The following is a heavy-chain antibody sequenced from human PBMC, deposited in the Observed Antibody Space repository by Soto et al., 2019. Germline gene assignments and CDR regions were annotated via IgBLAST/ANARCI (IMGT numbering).Heavy chain of an antibody. CDR3: GLDY. J-gene: IGHJ4*02. Sequence: EVQLLESGGGLVQPGGSLRLSCAASGFTFSSYAMSWVRQAPGKGLEWVSAISGSGGSTYYADSVKGRFTISGDNSKNTRYLEMDSLSAGGTAVWYCGLDYWGQGTLVTVSS. CDR1: GFTFSSYA. V-gene: IGHV3-23*01. CDR2: ISGSGGST.